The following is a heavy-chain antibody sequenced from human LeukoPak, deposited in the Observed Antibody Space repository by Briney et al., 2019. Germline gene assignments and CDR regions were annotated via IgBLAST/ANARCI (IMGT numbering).Heavy chain of an antibody. V-gene: IGHV1-2*02. J-gene: IGHJ4*02. CDR3: AKGRGIQLTFDY. D-gene: IGHD5-18*01. CDR2: INPSSGGT. Sequence: ASVKVSCTASGNTFTDYNLHWVRQAPGQGLEWMGWINPSSGGTTYAQTFQGRVTMTRDTSISTVYMELSRVRSDDTAVYYCAKGRGIQLTFDYWGQGTLVTVSS. CDR1: GNTFTDYN.